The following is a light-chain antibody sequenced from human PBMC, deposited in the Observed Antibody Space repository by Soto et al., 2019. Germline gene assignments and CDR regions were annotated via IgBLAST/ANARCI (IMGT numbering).Light chain of an antibody. V-gene: IGLV2-11*01. CDR1: SGDIGGYNY. CDR3: CSYAGSSLV. CDR2: DVN. J-gene: IGLJ2*01. Sequence: QSALTQPRSVSGSPGQSVTISCTGASGDIGGYNYVSWYQHHPGKAPKLIIIDVNKRPSGVPDRFSGSKSGNTASLTISGLQPEDEADYYCCSYAGSSLVFGGGTKLTVL.